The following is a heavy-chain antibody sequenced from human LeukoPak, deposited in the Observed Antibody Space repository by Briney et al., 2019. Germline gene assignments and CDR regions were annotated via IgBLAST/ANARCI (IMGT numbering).Heavy chain of an antibody. CDR2: IRSKAYGGTT. D-gene: IGHD6-13*01. J-gene: IGHJ4*02. CDR1: GFTFGDYA. Sequence: GGSLRLSCTASGFTFGDYAMSWVRQAPGKGLEWVGFIRSKAYGGTTEYAASVKGRFTISRDDSKSIAYLQMNSLKTEDTAVYYCTRALVRIAAVDWGQGTLVTVSS. V-gene: IGHV3-49*04. CDR3: TRALVRIAAVD.